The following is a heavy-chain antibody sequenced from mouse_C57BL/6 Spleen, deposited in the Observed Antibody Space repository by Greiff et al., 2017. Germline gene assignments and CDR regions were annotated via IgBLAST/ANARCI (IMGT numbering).Heavy chain of an antibody. D-gene: IGHD2-3*01. Sequence: EVQRVESGAELVRPGASVKLSCTASGFNIKDDYMHWVKQRPEQGLEWIGWIDPENGDTEYASKFQGKATITADTSSNTAYLQLSSLTSEDTAVYYCTTEGDGYGGYWGQGTTLTVSS. CDR1: GFNIKDDY. CDR2: IDPENGDT. CDR3: TTEGDGYGGY. J-gene: IGHJ2*01. V-gene: IGHV14-4*01.